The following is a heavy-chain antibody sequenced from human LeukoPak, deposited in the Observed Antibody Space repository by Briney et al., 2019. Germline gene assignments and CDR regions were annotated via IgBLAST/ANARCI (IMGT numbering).Heavy chain of an antibody. D-gene: IGHD2-2*01. CDR3: TPWRYCSTTSCPIRQYYYYGVDV. J-gene: IGHJ6*02. V-gene: IGHV3-15*01. CDR1: GFIYTYPC. Sequence: GGSLRLSCVVSGFIYTYPCMSWVRLAPGKGLEWGGRIKSKTDGGTTDYTAPVKRRFNIARHESKNTVYLQMNSLKTEDPAVYYCTPWRYCSTTSCPIRQYYYYGVDVWAKGPRSPSP. CDR2: IKSKTDGGTT.